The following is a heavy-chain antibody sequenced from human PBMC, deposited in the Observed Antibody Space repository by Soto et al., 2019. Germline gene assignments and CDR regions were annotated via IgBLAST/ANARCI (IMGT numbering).Heavy chain of an antibody. CDR3: AKSYGGKTYGMDV. CDR1: GFIFSSYG. CDR2: ISNDGSTK. D-gene: IGHD4-17*01. J-gene: IGHJ6*02. V-gene: IGHV3-30*18. Sequence: QVQLVESGGGVVQPGRSLRLSCAASGFIFSSYGMHWVRQAPGKGLEWVAVISNDGSTKYYADSVKGRFTISRDNSKNTLYLQMNSLRADDTAVYYCAKSYGGKTYGMDVWGQGTTVTVSS.